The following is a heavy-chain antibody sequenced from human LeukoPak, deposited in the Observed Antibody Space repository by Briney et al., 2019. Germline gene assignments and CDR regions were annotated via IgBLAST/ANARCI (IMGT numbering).Heavy chain of an antibody. CDR2: IKQDGSEK. CDR1: GFTLSSYW. CDR3: ASPPLFDY. J-gene: IGHJ4*02. Sequence: GGSLRLSCAASGFTLSSYWMSWVRQAPGKGLEWVANIKQDGSEKYYVDSVKGRFTISRDNAKNSLYLQMNSLRAEDTAVYYCASPPLFDYWGQGTLVTVSS. V-gene: IGHV3-7*01.